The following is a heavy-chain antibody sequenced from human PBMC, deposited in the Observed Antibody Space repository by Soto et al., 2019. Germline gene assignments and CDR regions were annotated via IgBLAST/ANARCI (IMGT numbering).Heavy chain of an antibody. CDR3: ESVPRWGSSWLRGFDY. D-gene: IGHD6-13*01. Sequence: GESLKISCKGSGYSFSTYWIGWVRQMPGKGLEWMGIINAADSDTRYSPSFQGQVTISVDKTISTAYLQWTSLKASDTAIYYCESVPRWGSSWLRGFDYWGQGTLVTVCS. V-gene: IGHV5-51*01. CDR1: GYSFSTYW. CDR2: INAADSDT. J-gene: IGHJ4*02.